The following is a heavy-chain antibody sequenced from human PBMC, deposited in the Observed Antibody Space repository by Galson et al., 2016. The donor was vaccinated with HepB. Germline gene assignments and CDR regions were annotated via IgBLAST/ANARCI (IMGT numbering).Heavy chain of an antibody. V-gene: IGHV3-74*01. CDR2: INSDGSTP. CDR1: GFTFRSYW. CDR3: ARDYWTGTSYNDY. D-gene: IGHD1-1*01. Sequence: SLRLSCAASGFTFRSYWMHWVRQAPGKGLVWVSRINSDGSTPSSADSVKGRFTISRDNAKNTLYLQMNSLRAEDTAVYYCARDYWTGTSYNDYWGQGTLVTVSS. J-gene: IGHJ4*02.